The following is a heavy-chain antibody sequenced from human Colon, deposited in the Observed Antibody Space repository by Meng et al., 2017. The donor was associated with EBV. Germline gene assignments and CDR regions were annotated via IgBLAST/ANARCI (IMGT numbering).Heavy chain of an antibody. Sequence: QVQRQCWGAGLCEPSETLLLTRAVYGGSFSGYYWTWIRQPPGKGLEWIGEITHRGSTNYNPFLKSRVTISVDTSKKQFSLKLTSVTAADTAVYYCASSHSSKVGARRLDYWGQGTLVTVSS. D-gene: IGHD1-26*01. CDR3: ASSHSSKVGARRLDY. J-gene: IGHJ4*02. V-gene: IGHV4-34*01. CDR1: GGSFSGYY. CDR2: ITHRGST.